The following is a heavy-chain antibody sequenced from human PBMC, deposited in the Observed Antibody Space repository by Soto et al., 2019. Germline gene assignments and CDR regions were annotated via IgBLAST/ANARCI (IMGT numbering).Heavy chain of an antibody. Sequence: QVQLVQSGAEVKEPGASVKVSCKASGYTFTGYYMHWARQAPGQGLEWMGWIKSFNGDTNYAQKFQGRVTLTRDTSISTAYKELSRLKSDDTAVYYCARVVSPYYDVLTCNWFDPWGQGTLVSVSS. CDR1: GYTFTGYY. V-gene: IGHV1-2*02. CDR2: IKSFNGDT. CDR3: ARVVSPYYDVLTCNWFDP. D-gene: IGHD3-9*01. J-gene: IGHJ5*02.